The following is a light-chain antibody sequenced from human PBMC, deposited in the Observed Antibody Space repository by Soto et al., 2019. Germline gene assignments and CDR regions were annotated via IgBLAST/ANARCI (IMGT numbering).Light chain of an antibody. CDR3: HHRLSWPLT. Sequence: EIVLTQSPATLPLSPGERAILSCRASQNVGTFFAWYQKKPCQAPRLLIYDASERANGIPARCSGSGSGTDVTLTINSLEPEDFAVYYCHHRLSWPLTFGGGTTVELK. J-gene: IGKJ4*01. CDR2: DAS. V-gene: IGKV3-11*01. CDR1: QNVGTF.